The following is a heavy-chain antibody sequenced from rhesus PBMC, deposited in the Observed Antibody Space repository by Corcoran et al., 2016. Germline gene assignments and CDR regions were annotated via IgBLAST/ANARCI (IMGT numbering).Heavy chain of an antibody. D-gene: IGHD2-39*02. CDR3: ASDRGDASGVFDY. J-gene: IGHJ4*01. CDR1: GGSISSSY. V-gene: IGHV4-169*02. CDR2: IYGSGSST. Sequence: QLQLQETGPGLVKPSETLSATCAVSGGSISSSYWSWIRQAPGKGLVWIGYIYGSGSSTNYNPPLTSRVTLSLDTSQTQLSLKLSSVTAADAAVYYCASDRGDASGVFDYWGQGVLVTVSS.